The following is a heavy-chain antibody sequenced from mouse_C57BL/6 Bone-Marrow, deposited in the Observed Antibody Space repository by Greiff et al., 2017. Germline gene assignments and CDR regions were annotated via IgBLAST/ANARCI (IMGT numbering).Heavy chain of an antibody. D-gene: IGHD3-2*02. CDR2: IDPETGGT. V-gene: IGHV1-15*01. CDR3: TRGGQLRPFAY. J-gene: IGHJ3*01. CDR1: GYTFTDYE. Sequence: VQLQQSGAELVRPGASVTLSCKASGYTFTDYEMHWVKQTPVHGLEWIGAIDPETGGTAYNQKFKGKAILTADKSSSTAYMELRSLTSADSAVYYCTRGGQLRPFAYWGQGTLVTVSA.